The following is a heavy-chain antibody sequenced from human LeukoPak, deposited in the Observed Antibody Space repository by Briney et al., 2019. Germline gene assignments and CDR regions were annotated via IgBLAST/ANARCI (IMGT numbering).Heavy chain of an antibody. CDR3: AKWGDYDVLTGYYVPDY. J-gene: IGHJ4*02. CDR1: GFTFSSYW. D-gene: IGHD3-9*01. Sequence: GGSLRLSCAASGFTFSSYWMHWVRQAPGKGLVWVSRINSDGSRTSYVDSVKGRFTVSRDNSKSTLYLQMNSLRAEDTALYYCAKWGDYDVLTGYYVPDYWGQGTLVTVSS. CDR2: INSDGSRT. V-gene: IGHV3-74*01.